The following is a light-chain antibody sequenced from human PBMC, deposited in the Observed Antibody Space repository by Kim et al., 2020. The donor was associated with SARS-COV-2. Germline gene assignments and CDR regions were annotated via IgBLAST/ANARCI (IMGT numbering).Light chain of an antibody. CDR1: QAIGTW. V-gene: IGKV1-12*01. Sequence: ASVGDRVTLTWRASQAIGTWLAWYQQKPGKAPNLLIYAASSLQSGVPSRFSGSGSGTDFTLTISTLHPEDFATYYCQQANSFPITFGQGTRLEIK. CDR3: QQANSFPIT. J-gene: IGKJ5*01. CDR2: AAS.